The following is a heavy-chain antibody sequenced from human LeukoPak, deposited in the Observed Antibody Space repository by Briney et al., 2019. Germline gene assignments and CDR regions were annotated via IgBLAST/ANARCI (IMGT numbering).Heavy chain of an antibody. J-gene: IGHJ4*02. CDR3: ARETTGSYYSDY. D-gene: IGHD1-1*01. V-gene: IGHV4-30-2*01. CDR2: IHHSGST. Sequence: PSETLSLTCAVSGGSISSGFSWSWIRQPPGKGLEWIGYIHHSGSTYYNPSLKSRVTISVDRSKNQFSLKLTSVTAADTAVYYCARETTGSYYSDYWGQGTLVTVSS. CDR1: GGSISSGFS.